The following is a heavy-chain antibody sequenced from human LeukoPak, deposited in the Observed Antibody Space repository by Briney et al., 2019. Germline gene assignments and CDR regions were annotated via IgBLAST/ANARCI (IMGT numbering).Heavy chain of an antibody. D-gene: IGHD3-3*01. Sequence: GGSLRLSCAASGFTFSSYAMSWVRQAPGKGLEWVSAISGSGGSTYYADSVKGRFTISRDNSKNTLYLQMNSLRADDTAVYYCAAYDFWSGYSAGIDYWGQGTLVTVSS. CDR2: ISGSGGST. V-gene: IGHV3-23*01. CDR3: AAYDFWSGYSAGIDY. CDR1: GFTFSSYA. J-gene: IGHJ4*02.